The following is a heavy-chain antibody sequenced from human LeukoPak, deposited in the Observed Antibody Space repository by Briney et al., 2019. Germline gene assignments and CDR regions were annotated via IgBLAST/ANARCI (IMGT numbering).Heavy chain of an antibody. CDR1: GYSFATYW. V-gene: IGHV5-51*01. CDR3: ARRGYYYGSGSSEYLDY. J-gene: IGHJ4*02. D-gene: IGHD3-10*01. CDR2: IYPGDSDT. Sequence: GESLKISCKGSGYSFATYWIGWVRQVPGKGLEWMGFIYPGDSDTRYSPSFQGQVTISADKSINTAYVQWSSLKASDTAMYYCARRGYYYGSGSSEYLDYWGQGTLVTVSS.